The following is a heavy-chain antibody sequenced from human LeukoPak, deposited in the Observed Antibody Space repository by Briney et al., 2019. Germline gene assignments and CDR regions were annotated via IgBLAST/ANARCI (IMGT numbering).Heavy chain of an antibody. J-gene: IGHJ3*02. CDR3: ARRAGSGSTKVFDI. Sequence: SETLSLTCAVYGGSFSGYYWSWIRQPPGKGLEWIGYIYYSGSTSYNPSLKSRVTISVDTPKNQFSLKLSSVTAADTAVYYCARRAGSGSTKVFDIWGQGTMVTVSS. V-gene: IGHV4-59*08. D-gene: IGHD3-10*01. CDR2: IYYSGST. CDR1: GGSFSGYY.